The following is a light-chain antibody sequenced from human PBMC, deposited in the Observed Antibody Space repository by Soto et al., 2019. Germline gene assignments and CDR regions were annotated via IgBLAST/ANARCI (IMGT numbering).Light chain of an antibody. CDR2: EVS. CDR1: RSDVGTYNY. Sequence: QSVLTQPPSASGSPGQSVTISCTGTRSDVGTYNYVSWYQQHPGKAPKLIIYEVSKRPSGVPDRFSGSKSGNTASLTVSGLQAEDEADYYGSSYAGRNNFYVFGTGTKLTVL. V-gene: IGLV2-8*01. CDR3: SSYAGRNNFYV. J-gene: IGLJ1*01.